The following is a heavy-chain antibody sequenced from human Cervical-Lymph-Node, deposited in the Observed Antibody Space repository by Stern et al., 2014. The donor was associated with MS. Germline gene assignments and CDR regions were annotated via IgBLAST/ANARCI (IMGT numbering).Heavy chain of an antibody. CDR1: GYDFGAYH. J-gene: IGHJ4*02. Sequence: VQLVESGAEVKRPGASVRVSCKASGYDFGAYHVHWVRQAPGRGLQWVGWATPATGETKYAQDFEGRVTMSRDTAIRTAFMDVNGLTSDDTAFYYCARGVKGILSVLWGQGTQVVVSS. CDR3: ARGVKGILSVL. CDR2: ATPATGET. D-gene: IGHD2-21*01. V-gene: IGHV1-2*02.